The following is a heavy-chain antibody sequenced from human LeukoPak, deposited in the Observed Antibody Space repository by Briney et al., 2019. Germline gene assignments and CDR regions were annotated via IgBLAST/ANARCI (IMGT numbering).Heavy chain of an antibody. Sequence: GASVKVSCKASGYTFTNYGISWVRQAPGQGLEWMGWISSYDVNTNYAQKFQGRVTLTTDTSTSTAYMELRSLRSDDTAMFYCARDYFCSGGSRLDVFDIWGQGTMVTVSS. CDR1: GYTFTNYG. D-gene: IGHD2-15*01. V-gene: IGHV1-18*01. J-gene: IGHJ3*02. CDR3: ARDYFCSGGSRLDVFDI. CDR2: ISSYDVNT.